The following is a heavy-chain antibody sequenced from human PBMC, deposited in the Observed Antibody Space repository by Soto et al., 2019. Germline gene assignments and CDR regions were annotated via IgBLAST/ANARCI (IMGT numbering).Heavy chain of an antibody. J-gene: IGHJ6*02. Sequence: GSLRLSCAASGFTVSSNYMSWVRQAPGKGLEWVSVIYSGGSTYYADSVKGRFTISRDNSKNTLYLQMNSLRAEDTAVYYCARGVLELLFPYYYYYGMDVWGQGTTVTVSS. V-gene: IGHV3-53*01. CDR3: ARGVLELLFPYYYYYGMDV. D-gene: IGHD1-7*01. CDR2: IYSGGST. CDR1: GFTVSSNY.